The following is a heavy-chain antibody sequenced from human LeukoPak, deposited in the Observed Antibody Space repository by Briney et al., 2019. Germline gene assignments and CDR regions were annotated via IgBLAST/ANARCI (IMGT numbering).Heavy chain of an antibody. CDR3: ARGPTNQGYYYYYYGMDV. J-gene: IGHJ6*02. V-gene: IGHV4-34*01. D-gene: IGHD1-14*01. Sequence: PSETLSLTCAVYGGSFSGYYWSWIRQPPGKGLEWIGEINHSGSTNYNPSLKSRVTISVDTSKNQFSLKLSSVTAADTAVYYCARGPTNQGYYYYYYGMDVWGQGTTVTVSS. CDR2: INHSGST. CDR1: GGSFSGYY.